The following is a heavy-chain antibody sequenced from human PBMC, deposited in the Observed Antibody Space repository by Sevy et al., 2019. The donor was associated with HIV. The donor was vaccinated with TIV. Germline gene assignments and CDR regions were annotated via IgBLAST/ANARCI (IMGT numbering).Heavy chain of an antibody. J-gene: IGHJ6*02. Sequence: AAVKVSCKASGGTFSSYAISWVRQAPRQGLEGMGGIIPIFGTANYAQKFQGRVTIIADESTSTAYMELSSLRSEDTAVYYCASRQGYCVSTSCDYYYYGMDVWGQGTTVTVSS. D-gene: IGHD2-2*01. CDR1: GGTFSSYA. CDR3: ASRQGYCVSTSCDYYYYGMDV. V-gene: IGHV1-69*13. CDR2: IIPIFGTA.